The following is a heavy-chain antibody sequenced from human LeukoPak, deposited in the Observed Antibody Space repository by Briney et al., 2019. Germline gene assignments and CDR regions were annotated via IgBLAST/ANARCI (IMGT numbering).Heavy chain of an antibody. V-gene: IGHV3-23*01. CDR2: ISGSGGST. CDR3: ARTPWGYYYDSSGSELRVY. D-gene: IGHD3-22*01. Sequence: PGGSLRLSCAASGFTFSSYAMSWVRQALGKGLDWVSAISGSGGSTYYADSVKGRFAISRDNSKISLYLQMNSLRAEDTAVYYCARTPWGYYYDSSGSELRVYWGQGTLVTVSS. CDR1: GFTFSSYA. J-gene: IGHJ4*02.